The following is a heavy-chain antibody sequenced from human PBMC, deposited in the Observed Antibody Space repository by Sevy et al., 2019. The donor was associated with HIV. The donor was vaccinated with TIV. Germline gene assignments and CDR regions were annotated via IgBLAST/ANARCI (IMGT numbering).Heavy chain of an antibody. J-gene: IGHJ4*02. V-gene: IGHV4-59*08. CDR3: AGENAWGRGYS. Sequence: SETLSLTCTVSGGSITSLYWNWIRQPPGKGLEWIANIYYNGHINYNPALKSRVTLSLDTSKNQFPLRLSSWTAADTAMYYCAGENAWGRGYSWGQGTLVTVSS. D-gene: IGHD1-26*01. CDR2: IYYNGHI. CDR1: GGSITSLY.